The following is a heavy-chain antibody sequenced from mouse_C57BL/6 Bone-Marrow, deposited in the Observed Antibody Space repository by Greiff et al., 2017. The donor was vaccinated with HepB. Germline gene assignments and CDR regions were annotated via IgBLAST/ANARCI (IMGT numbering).Heavy chain of an antibody. J-gene: IGHJ2*01. CDR1: GYTFTDYY. Sequence: LVESGAELVRPGASVKLSCKASGYTFTDYYINWVKQRPGQGLEWIARIYPGSGNTYYNEKFKGKATLTAEKSSSTAYMQLSSLTSEDSAVYFCVFGDYWGQGTTLTVSS. V-gene: IGHV1-76*01. CDR3: VFGDY. CDR2: IYPGSGNT.